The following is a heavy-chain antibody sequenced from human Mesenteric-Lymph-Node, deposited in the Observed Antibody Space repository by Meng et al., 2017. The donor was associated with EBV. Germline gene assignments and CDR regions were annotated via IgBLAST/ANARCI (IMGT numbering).Heavy chain of an antibody. CDR3: ARALYSGYDYFD. CDR1: CGSISGGGYY. J-gene: IGHJ1*01. Sequence: QGNLEETGPGLVKPSQTLSLTCGVPCGSISGGGYYWSWIRQPPGKGLEWIGYISYSGNTYYNTSLKSRLTISLDTSKNQFSLKLKSVTAADTAVYYCARALYSGYDYFDWGQGTLVTVSS. D-gene: IGHD5-12*01. V-gene: IGHV4-30-4*01. CDR2: ISYSGNT.